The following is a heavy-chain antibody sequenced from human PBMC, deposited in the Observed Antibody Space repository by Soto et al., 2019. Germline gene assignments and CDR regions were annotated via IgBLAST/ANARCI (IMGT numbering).Heavy chain of an antibody. CDR1: RFMFRDHA. V-gene: IGHV3-48*03. CDR2: IDESGGTT. Sequence: RLSCGVSRFMFRDHAMNWVRQAPGEGPEWISRIDESGGTTSYAESVKGRFTISRDNTRDSLYLHMSNLRAEDTAIYYCARDRSLNFAVPPYGMDVWGPGTTVTVSS. D-gene: IGHD3-3*01. J-gene: IGHJ6*02. CDR3: ARDRSLNFAVPPYGMDV.